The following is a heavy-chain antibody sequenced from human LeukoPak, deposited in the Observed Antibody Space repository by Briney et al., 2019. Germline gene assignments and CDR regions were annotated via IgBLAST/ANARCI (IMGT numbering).Heavy chain of an antibody. CDR2: TYYNSKWYN. D-gene: IGHD6-19*01. CDR3: ARDSNDWYNHFDY. CDR1: GDSVSSNSAA. J-gene: IGHJ4*02. Sequence: SQTLSLTCAISGDSVSSNSAAWNWIRQSPSRGLEWLGRTYYNSKWYNDYAESVKSRITITPDTSKNQFSLQLNSVTPEDTALYYCARDSNDWYNHFDYWGQGTLVTVSS. V-gene: IGHV6-1*01.